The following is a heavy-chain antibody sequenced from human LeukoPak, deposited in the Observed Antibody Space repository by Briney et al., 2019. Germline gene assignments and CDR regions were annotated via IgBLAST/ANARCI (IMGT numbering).Heavy chain of an antibody. Sequence: PGGSLRLSCAASGFTFRSYGMSWVRQAPGKGLQWVSAISGDGKNRDYPDSVKGRFTISRDNSKNTLYLQMNSLRAEDTAVYFCAKGDKMLTWRRTYNRFDPWGQGTLVTVSS. CDR2: ISGDGKNR. CDR3: AKGDKMLTWRRTYNRFDP. CDR1: GFTFRSYG. V-gene: IGHV3-23*01. J-gene: IGHJ5*02. D-gene: IGHD3-16*01.